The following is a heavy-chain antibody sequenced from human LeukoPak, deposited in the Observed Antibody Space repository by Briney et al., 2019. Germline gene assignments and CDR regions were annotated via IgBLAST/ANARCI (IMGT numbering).Heavy chain of an antibody. CDR1: GFTVSSNY. Sequence: GGSLRLSCAASGFTVSSNYMSWVRQAPGKGLEWVAVISYDGSNKYYADSVKGRFTISRDNSKNTLYLQMNSLRDEDTTVYYCARDAAAAGNSPTSYWGQGTLVTVSS. CDR3: ARDAAAAGNSPTSY. CDR2: ISYDGSNK. J-gene: IGHJ4*02. D-gene: IGHD6-13*01. V-gene: IGHV3-30*03.